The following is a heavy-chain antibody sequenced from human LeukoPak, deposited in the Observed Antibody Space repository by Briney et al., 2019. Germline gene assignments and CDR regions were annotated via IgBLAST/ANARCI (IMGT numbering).Heavy chain of an antibody. V-gene: IGHV3-15*01. CDR2: IKSKTAGGTT. CDR3: TTDQFIYYDSSGYYYKTEYFQH. CDR1: GFTFSNAW. J-gene: IGHJ1*01. D-gene: IGHD3-22*01. Sequence: GGSLRLSCAASGFTFSNAWMSWVRQAPGKGLEWVGRIKSKTAGGTTDYAAPVKGRFTISRDDSKNTLYLQMNSLKTEDTAVYYCTTDQFIYYDSSGYYYKTEYFQHWGQGTLVSVSS.